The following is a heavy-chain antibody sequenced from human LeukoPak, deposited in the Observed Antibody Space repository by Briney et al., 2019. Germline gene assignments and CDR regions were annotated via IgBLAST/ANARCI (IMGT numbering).Heavy chain of an antibody. CDR1: GYTFIGFY. CDR2: INPNSGGT. Sequence: GASVKVSCKASGYTFIGFYINWVRQAPGQGLEWMGWINPNSGGTKYAQRFQGRVTMTRDTTISTAYMELSGLRSDDTAVYYCARDASPFDYWGQGTLVTVSS. J-gene: IGHJ4*02. V-gene: IGHV1-2*02. CDR3: ARDASPFDY.